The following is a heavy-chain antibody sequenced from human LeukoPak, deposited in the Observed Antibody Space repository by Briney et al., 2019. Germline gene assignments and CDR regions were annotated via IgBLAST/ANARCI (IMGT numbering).Heavy chain of an antibody. Sequence: PSQTLSLTCTVSGGSISSYYWSWIRQPPGKGLEWIGYIYYSGSTNYNPSLKSRVTISVDTSKNQFSPKLSSVTAADTAVYYCARYYYDSSGYYYDYWGQGTLVTVSS. J-gene: IGHJ4*02. CDR2: IYYSGST. CDR3: ARYYYDSSGYYYDY. CDR1: GGSISSYY. D-gene: IGHD3-22*01. V-gene: IGHV4-59*01.